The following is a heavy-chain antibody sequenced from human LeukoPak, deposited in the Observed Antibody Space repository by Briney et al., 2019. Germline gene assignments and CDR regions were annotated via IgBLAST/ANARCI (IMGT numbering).Heavy chain of an antibody. J-gene: IGHJ4*02. CDR2: ISGSGGST. Sequence: GGSLRLSCAASGFTFSSYAMSWVRQAPGKGLEWVSAISGSGGSTYYADSVKGRFTISRGNSKNTLCLQMNSLRAEDTAVYYCAKSPLRYSSSTLRDYWGLGTLVTVSS. V-gene: IGHV3-23*01. CDR3: AKSPLRYSSSTLRDY. D-gene: IGHD6-6*01. CDR1: GFTFSSYA.